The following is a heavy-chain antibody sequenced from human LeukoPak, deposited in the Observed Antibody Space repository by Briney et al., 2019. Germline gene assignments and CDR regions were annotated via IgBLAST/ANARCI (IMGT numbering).Heavy chain of an antibody. CDR1: GGSISSYY. V-gene: IGHV4-4*07. J-gene: IGHJ4*02. D-gene: IGHD3-22*01. Sequence: SETLSLTCTVSGGSISSYYWSWIRQPAGKGLEWIGRIYTSGSTNYNPSLKSRVTMSVDTSKNQFSLKLSSVTAADTAVYYCAREFQYYYHSSGYLNYWGQGTLVTVSS. CDR2: IYTSGST. CDR3: AREFQYYYHSSGYLNY.